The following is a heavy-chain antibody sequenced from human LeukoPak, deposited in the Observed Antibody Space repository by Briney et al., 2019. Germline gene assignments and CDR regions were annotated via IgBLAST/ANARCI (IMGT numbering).Heavy chain of an antibody. CDR2: IGLSGSPL. CDR1: GFPFTRFS. D-gene: IGHD3-22*01. CDR3: ARKDFSSGSFSY. V-gene: IGHV3-11*04. J-gene: IGHJ1*01. Sequence: GGSLRLSCAVSGFPFTRFSMSWIRQAPGKGLEWISYIGLSGSPLDYADSVRGRFTISRDNAKNSLYLEMNSLRAEDTAVYYCARKDFSSGSFSYWGQGTLVTVSS.